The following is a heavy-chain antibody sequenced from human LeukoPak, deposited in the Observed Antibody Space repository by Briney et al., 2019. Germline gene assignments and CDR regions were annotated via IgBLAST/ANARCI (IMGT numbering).Heavy chain of an antibody. CDR2: ISGSAANT. CDR3: AKDRVTRSNWYDAFDI. J-gene: IGHJ3*02. Sequence: GGSLRLSCAASGFTFSSYAMSWVRQAPGKGLEWVSSISGSAANTYYADSVKGRFTISRDNYKNTLYLQMSSLRAEDTALYYCAKDRVTRSNWYDAFDIWGQGTMVTVSS. CDR1: GFTFSSYA. V-gene: IGHV3-23*01. D-gene: IGHD6-13*01.